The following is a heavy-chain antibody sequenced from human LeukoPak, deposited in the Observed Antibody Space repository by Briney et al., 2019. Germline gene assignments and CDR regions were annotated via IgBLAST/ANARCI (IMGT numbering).Heavy chain of an antibody. Sequence: SEALSLTCTVSGGSISSYFWSWIRQPPGKGLEWIGYVYYSGSTKYNPSHKSRVTISVDTSKNQFSLKLSSVTAADTAVYYCARHAGVVVYSDYWGQGTLVTVSS. CDR3: ARHAGVVVYSDY. D-gene: IGHD3-22*01. V-gene: IGHV4-59*08. J-gene: IGHJ4*02. CDR2: VYYSGST. CDR1: GGSISSYF.